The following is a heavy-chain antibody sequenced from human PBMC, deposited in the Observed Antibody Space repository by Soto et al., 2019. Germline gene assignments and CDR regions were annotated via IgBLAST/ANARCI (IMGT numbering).Heavy chain of an antibody. V-gene: IGHV3-7*01. Sequence: EVQLVESGGGLVQPGGSLRLSCTASGFTFSNYWMNWVRQAPGKGLEWVANINQDGSEDYYVDSVKGRFTISRDNAKNSLYLPMNGLRAEDTAVYYCARDSPPPLVRSGDHMDVWGKGATVNVSS. CDR3: ARDSPPPLVRSGDHMDV. D-gene: IGHD2-21*02. CDR2: INQDGSED. J-gene: IGHJ6*03. CDR1: GFTFSNYW.